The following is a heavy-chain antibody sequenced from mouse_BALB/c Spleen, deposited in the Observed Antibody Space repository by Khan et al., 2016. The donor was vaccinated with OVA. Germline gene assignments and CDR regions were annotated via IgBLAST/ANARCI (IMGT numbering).Heavy chain of an antibody. D-gene: IGHD2-10*01. V-gene: IGHV2-6-1*01. CDR2: IWNDGNT. CDR3: ARQPYFHYNIMDY. J-gene: IGHJ4*01. CDR1: GFSLTNYG. Sequence: QVQLKQSGPGLVAPSQSLSITCTISGFSLTNYGVHWVRQPPGKGLEWLVVIWNDGNTAYNSALKSRLTISKDNSKSQVFLKMNSLQTDDTAKYFCARQPYFHYNIMDYWGQGTPVTVSS.